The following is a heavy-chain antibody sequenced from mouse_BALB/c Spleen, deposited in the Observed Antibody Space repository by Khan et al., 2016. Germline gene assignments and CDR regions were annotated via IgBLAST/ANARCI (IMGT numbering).Heavy chain of an antibody. CDR2: IHPTDSES. CDR3: TRAAYGKHPSYARDY. V-gene: IGHV1-61*01. Sequence: QVQLQQPGTELVRPGASVKLSCKASGYSFTRYWMNWVKQRPGQGLEWIGMIHPTDSESRPNQKFKDKATLTVDNSSRVAYMDLGSPTSEDAADSCCTRAAYGKHPSYARDYWGQGASVTVSS. J-gene: IGHJ4*01. D-gene: IGHD2-1*01. CDR1: GYSFTRYW.